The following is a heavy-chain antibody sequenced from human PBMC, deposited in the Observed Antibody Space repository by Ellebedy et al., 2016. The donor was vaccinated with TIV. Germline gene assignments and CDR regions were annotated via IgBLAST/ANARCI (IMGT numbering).Heavy chain of an antibody. Sequence: PGGSLRLSCVGSEDNFSNYAMPWVRQAPGKGLEWVALISYDGTNTYYADSLKGRVTISRDNSKNTVYLQMNSLRADDTAVYYCARDLGYYVFDYWGQGTLVTVSS. CDR1: EDNFSNYA. D-gene: IGHD3-10*02. V-gene: IGHV3-30*04. CDR3: ARDLGYYVFDY. J-gene: IGHJ4*02. CDR2: ISYDGTNT.